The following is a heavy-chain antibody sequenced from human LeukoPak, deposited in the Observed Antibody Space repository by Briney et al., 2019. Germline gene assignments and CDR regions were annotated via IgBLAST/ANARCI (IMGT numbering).Heavy chain of an antibody. CDR2: ISGSGGST. J-gene: IGHJ4*02. D-gene: IGHD1-26*01. CDR3: ASIVGATLTFDY. CDR1: GFTFSSYA. Sequence: GGSLRLSCAASGFTFSSYAMSWVRQAPGKGLEWVSAISGSGGSTYYADSVKGRFTISRDNSKNTLYLQMNSLRAEDTAVYYCASIVGATLTFDYWGQGTLVTVSS. V-gene: IGHV3-23*01.